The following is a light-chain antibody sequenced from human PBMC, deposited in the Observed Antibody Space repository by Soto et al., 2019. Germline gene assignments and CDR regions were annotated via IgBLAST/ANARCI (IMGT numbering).Light chain of an antibody. Sequence: EIVLTQSPATLSLSPGERATLSCRARQSVGTYLVWYQQKPGQAPRLLIYDASKRATGIPERFSGSGSGTDFTLTISSLEPEDVAVYYCQKRSDWPRAFGGGTKVE. CDR2: DAS. V-gene: IGKV3-11*01. CDR1: QSVGTY. J-gene: IGKJ4*01. CDR3: QKRSDWPRA.